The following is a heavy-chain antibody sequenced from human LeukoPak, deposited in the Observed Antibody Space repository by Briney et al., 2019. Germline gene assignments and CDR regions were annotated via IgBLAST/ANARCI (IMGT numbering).Heavy chain of an antibody. CDR3: ARDPDSGWSYDFWSGQTASFFDH. Sequence: ASVKVSCKASGYTFTSYGISWVRQAPGQGLEWMGWISAYNGNTNYAQKLQGRVTMTTDTSTSTAYMELRSLRSDDTAVYYCARDPDSGWSYDFWSGQTASFFDHWGQGTLVTVSS. V-gene: IGHV1-18*01. CDR2: ISAYNGNT. J-gene: IGHJ4*02. CDR1: GYTFTSYG. D-gene: IGHD3-3*01.